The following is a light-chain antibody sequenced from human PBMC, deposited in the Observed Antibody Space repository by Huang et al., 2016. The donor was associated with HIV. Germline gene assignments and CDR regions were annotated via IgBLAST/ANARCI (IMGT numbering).Light chain of an antibody. CDR1: QDIFNY. CDR2: AVS. Sequence: DIQMTQSPSAMSASVGDRVTITGRTNQDIFNYLAWFQQKPGRAPKRLIYAVSSLQSGVPSRVSGSGSGAEFTLTINNLQPEDFATYYCLQHKAFHLPTFGQGTQVE. J-gene: IGKJ1*01. V-gene: IGKV1-17*03. CDR3: LQHKAFHLPT.